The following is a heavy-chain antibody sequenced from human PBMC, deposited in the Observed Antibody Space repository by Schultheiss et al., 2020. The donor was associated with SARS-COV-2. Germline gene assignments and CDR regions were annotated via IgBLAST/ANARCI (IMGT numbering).Heavy chain of an antibody. J-gene: IGHJ4*02. D-gene: IGHD3-10*01. V-gene: IGHV4-31*03. CDR2: IYYSGST. CDR1: GGSISSGGYY. Sequence: SETLSLTCTVSGGSISSGGYYWSWIRQHPGKGLEWIGYIYYSGSTYYNPSLKSRVTISVDTSKNQFSLKLSSVTAADTAVYYCARGERDYYGSGSYYRKYYFDYWGQGTLVTVSS. CDR3: ARGERDYYGSGSYYRKYYFDY.